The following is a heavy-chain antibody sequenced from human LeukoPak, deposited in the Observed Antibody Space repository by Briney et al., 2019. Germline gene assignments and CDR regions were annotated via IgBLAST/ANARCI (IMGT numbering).Heavy chain of an antibody. CDR1: GYTFTGYY. J-gene: IGHJ6*03. CDR3: ARAGYSGYDSRYYYYMDV. Sequence: ASVKVSCKASGYTFTGYYMHWVRQAPGQGLEWMGWINPNSGGTNYAQKFQGRVTMTRDMSTSTVYMELSSLRSEDTAVYYCARAGYSGYDSRYYYYMDVWGKGTTVTVSS. CDR2: INPNSGGT. D-gene: IGHD5-12*01. V-gene: IGHV1-2*02.